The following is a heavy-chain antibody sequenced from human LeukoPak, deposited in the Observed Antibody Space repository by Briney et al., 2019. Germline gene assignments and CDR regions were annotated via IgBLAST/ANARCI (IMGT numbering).Heavy chain of an antibody. D-gene: IGHD4-17*01. CDR1: GFTFSSYE. CDR3: TTQTTVTTDY. Sequence: GGSLRLSCAASGFTFSSYEMSWVRQAPGKGLEWVGRIKSKTDGGTTDYAAPVKGRFTISRDDSKNTLYLQMNSLKTEDTAAYCCTTQTTVTTDYWGQGTLVTVSS. V-gene: IGHV3-15*01. CDR2: IKSKTDGGTT. J-gene: IGHJ4*02.